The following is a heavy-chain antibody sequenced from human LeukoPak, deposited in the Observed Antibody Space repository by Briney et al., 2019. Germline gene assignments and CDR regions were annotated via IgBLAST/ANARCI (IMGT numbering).Heavy chain of an antibody. Sequence: SVKVSCKASGGTFSSYAISWVRQAPGQGLEWMGGIIPIFGTANYAQKFQGRVTITADESTSTAYMELSSLRSEDTAVYYCARENVWGSYRFHTWGQGTLVTVSS. V-gene: IGHV1-69*01. CDR1: GGTFSSYA. D-gene: IGHD3-16*02. J-gene: IGHJ5*02. CDR3: ARENVWGSYRFHT. CDR2: IIPIFGTA.